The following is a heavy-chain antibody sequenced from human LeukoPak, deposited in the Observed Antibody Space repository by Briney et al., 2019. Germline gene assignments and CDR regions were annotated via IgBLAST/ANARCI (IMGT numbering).Heavy chain of an antibody. CDR1: GFTFSSYA. Sequence: GGSLRLSCAASGFTFSSYAMSWVRQAPGKGLEWVSAISGSGGSTYYADSVKGRFTISRDNSKNTLYLQMNSLRAEDTAVYYCAKGPYYYGSGSYSDYWGQGALVTVSS. J-gene: IGHJ4*02. CDR2: ISGSGGST. D-gene: IGHD3-10*01. CDR3: AKGPYYYGSGSYSDY. V-gene: IGHV3-23*01.